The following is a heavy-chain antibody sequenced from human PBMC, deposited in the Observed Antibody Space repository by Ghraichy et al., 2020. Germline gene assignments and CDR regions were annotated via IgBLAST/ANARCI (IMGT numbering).Heavy chain of an antibody. D-gene: IGHD6-6*01. CDR2: ISGSGGST. J-gene: IGHJ4*02. Sequence: GGSLRLSCAASGFTFSSCAMIWFRQAPGKGLEWVSSISGSGGSTYSADSVKGRFTISRDNSKNTLYLQMNSLRAEDTAVYYCAKEREYSNSFASFDHWGQGTLVTVSS. V-gene: IGHV3-23*01. CDR3: AKEREYSNSFASFDH. CDR1: GFTFSSCA.